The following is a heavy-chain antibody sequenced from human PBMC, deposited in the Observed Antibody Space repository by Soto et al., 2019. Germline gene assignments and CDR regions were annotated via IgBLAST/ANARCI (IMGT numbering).Heavy chain of an antibody. J-gene: IGHJ4*02. CDR1: GITLIHHA. CDR3: VPGSSGTRGEDS. D-gene: IGHD1-1*01. Sequence: PGGSLRLSCVASGITLIHHAMTCFRHSPVKGLEWVSSVSENGGVTYYADSVKGRFSISRDNSRNTLYLQMNSLRAEDTAVYYCVPGSSGTRGEDSWGPGALVTVSS. CDR2: VSENGGVT. V-gene: IGHV3-23*01.